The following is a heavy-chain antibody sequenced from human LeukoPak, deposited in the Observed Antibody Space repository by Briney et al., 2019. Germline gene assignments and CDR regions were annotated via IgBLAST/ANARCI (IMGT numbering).Heavy chain of an antibody. CDR2: IYYSGST. J-gene: IGHJ3*02. D-gene: IGHD5-18*01. Sequence: SETLSLTCTVPGGSFSSGSYYWSWIRQPPGKGLEWIGYIYYSGSTNYNPSLKSRVTISVDTSKNQFSLKLSSVTAADTAVYYCARRGTAMAQGAFDIWGQGTMVTVSS. V-gene: IGHV4-61*01. CDR3: ARRGTAMAQGAFDI. CDR1: GGSFSSGSYY.